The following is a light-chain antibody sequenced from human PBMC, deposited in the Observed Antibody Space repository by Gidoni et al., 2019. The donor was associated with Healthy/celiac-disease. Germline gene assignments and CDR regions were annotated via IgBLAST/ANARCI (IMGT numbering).Light chain of an antibody. J-gene: IGKJ3*01. CDR1: QSVSSY. CDR3: QQRSNWPLFT. V-gene: IGKV3-11*01. CDR2: DAS. Sequence: DILLTQSPATLSLSPGERATLSCSASQSVSSYLAWYQQKPGQAPRLLIYDASNRATGIPARFSGSGSGTDFTLTISSLEPEDFAVYYCQQRSNWPLFTFGPGTKVDIK.